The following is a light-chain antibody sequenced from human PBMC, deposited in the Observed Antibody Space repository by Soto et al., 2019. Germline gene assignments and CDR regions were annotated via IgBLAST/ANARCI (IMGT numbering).Light chain of an antibody. CDR3: SSYAGNNIFYV. V-gene: IGLV2-8*01. J-gene: IGLJ1*01. CDR2: EVS. CDR1: SNDVGGYNF. Sequence: QSALAQPPSASGSPGQSVTISCAGTSNDVGGYNFVSWYQQHPGKAPKLMIFEVSKRPSGVPDRFSGSKFGNTASLTVSGLQAEDEADYYCSSYAGNNIFYVFGTGTKLTV.